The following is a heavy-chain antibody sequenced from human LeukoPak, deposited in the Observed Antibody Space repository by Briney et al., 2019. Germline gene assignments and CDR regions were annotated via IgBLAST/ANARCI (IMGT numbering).Heavy chain of an antibody. CDR1: GGSISSHY. CDR3: ARDRGQLGAWDYFDY. CDR2: MYPSGST. Sequence: SETLSLTCTVSGGSISSHYWSWIRQPAGKGLEWIGRMYPSGSTNYNASLKSRVTMSVDTSKNQFSLRLTSVTAADTAVYYCARDRGQLGAWDYFDYWGQGTLVTVSS. V-gene: IGHV4-4*07. D-gene: IGHD6-6*01. J-gene: IGHJ4*02.